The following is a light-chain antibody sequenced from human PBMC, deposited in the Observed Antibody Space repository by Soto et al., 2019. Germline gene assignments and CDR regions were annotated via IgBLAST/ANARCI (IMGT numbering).Light chain of an antibody. CDR3: AAWDDTLNGYVL. Sequence: QSVLTQPPSASGTPGQRVIISCSGSSSNIGTYTVNWYQHLPGTAPKLLIYSNNQRPSGVTDRFSGSKSGTSASLAISGLQSEDEADYYCAAWDDTLNGYVLFGGGTKLTVL. CDR2: SNN. V-gene: IGLV1-44*01. CDR1: SSNIGTYT. J-gene: IGLJ2*01.